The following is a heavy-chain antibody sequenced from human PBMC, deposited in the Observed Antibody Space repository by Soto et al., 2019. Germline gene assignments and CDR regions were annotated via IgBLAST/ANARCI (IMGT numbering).Heavy chain of an antibody. Sequence: GASVKVSCKASGGTFSSYAISWVRQAPGQGLEWMGGIIPIFGTANYAQKFQGRVTITADESTSTAYMELSSLRSEDTAVYYCAINAYKTAMAFDYWGQGTLVTVSS. CDR1: GGTFSSYA. CDR3: AINAYKTAMAFDY. D-gene: IGHD5-18*01. CDR2: IIPIFGTA. J-gene: IGHJ4*02. V-gene: IGHV1-69*13.